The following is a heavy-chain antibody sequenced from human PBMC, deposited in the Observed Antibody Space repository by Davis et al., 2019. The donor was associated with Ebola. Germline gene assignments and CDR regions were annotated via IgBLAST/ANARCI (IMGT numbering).Heavy chain of an antibody. Sequence: PGGSLRLSCAASGFTFSSYAMHWVRQAPGKGLEWVAVISYDGSNKYYADSVKGRFTISRDNAKNSLYLQMNSLRAEDTAVYYCARELLDFWSGFEYWGQGTLVTVSS. CDR1: GFTFSSYA. CDR2: ISYDGSNK. D-gene: IGHD3-3*01. CDR3: ARELLDFWSGFEY. J-gene: IGHJ4*02. V-gene: IGHV3-30-3*01.